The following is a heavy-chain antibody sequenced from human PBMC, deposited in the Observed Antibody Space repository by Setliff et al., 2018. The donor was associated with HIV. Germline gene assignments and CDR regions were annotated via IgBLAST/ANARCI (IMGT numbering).Heavy chain of an antibody. V-gene: IGHV2-5*01. CDR3: ARTPLPGPHWYFDL. D-gene: IGHD3-16*02. CDR2: IYWNDDK. J-gene: IGHJ2*01. Sequence: SGPTLVNPTQTLTLTCTFSGLSLSASGVGVGWIRQPPGKALEWLALIYWNDDKRYSPSLKNRLTITKDTSKNQVVLTMTNMDPVDTATYYCARTPLPGPHWYFDLWGRGTLVTVSS. CDR1: GLSLSASGVG.